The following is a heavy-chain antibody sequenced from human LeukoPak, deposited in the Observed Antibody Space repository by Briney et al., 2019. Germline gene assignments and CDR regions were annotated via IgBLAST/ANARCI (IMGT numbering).Heavy chain of an antibody. CDR3: ARVGYDTYYWYMDV. CDR2: ISYSGTT. Sequence: SSETLSLTCTVSGGSISSYYWSWIRQPPGKGLEWIGNISYSGTTNYNPSLKSRVTISIDTSKNQFSLKLTSVTAADTAVYYCARVGYDTYYWYMDVWGKGTTVTV. J-gene: IGHJ6*03. D-gene: IGHD5-12*01. V-gene: IGHV4-59*01. CDR1: GGSISSYY.